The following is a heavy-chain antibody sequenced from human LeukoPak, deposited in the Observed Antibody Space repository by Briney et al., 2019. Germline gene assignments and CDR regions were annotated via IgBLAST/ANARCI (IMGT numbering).Heavy chain of an antibody. D-gene: IGHD2-15*01. CDR3: TKDWSAAY. CDR2: ISPDGSDT. Sequence: GGSLRLSCAASGFTFTNYPMTWVRQAPGKGLEWVSAISPDGSDTKYADSVKGRSTISRDNSKDTLFLQMNSLRVEDTAVYYCTKDWSAAYWGQGTLVTVSS. J-gene: IGHJ4*02. CDR1: GFTFTNYP. V-gene: IGHV3-23*01.